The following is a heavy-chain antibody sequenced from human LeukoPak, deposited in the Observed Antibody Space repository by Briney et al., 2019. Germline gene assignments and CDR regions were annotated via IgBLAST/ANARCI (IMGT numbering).Heavy chain of an antibody. V-gene: IGHV3-13*04. CDR2: INPAGDT. Sequence: GGSLRLSCAASGFTFSNYDMHWVRQATGKGLEWVSGINPAGDTYYPGSVKGRFTISREDAKNSFYLQMNSLRAGDTAVYYCARGDCSGGSCSSMDVWGQGTTVTVSS. CDR1: GFTFSNYD. CDR3: ARGDCSGGSCSSMDV. J-gene: IGHJ6*02. D-gene: IGHD2-15*01.